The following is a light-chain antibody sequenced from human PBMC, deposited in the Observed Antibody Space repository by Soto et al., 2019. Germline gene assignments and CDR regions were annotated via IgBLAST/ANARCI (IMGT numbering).Light chain of an antibody. CDR1: QSVSTY. CDR2: DAS. J-gene: IGKJ4*01. V-gene: IGKV3-11*01. CDR3: QQRRDLLT. Sequence: EIVLTQSPATLSLSPGESATLSCRASQSVSTYLTWYQQKPGQAPRLLIYDASIRATGIPARFSGSGSGTDFTLTISSLEPEDFAVYYCQQRRDLLTFGGGTKVEIK.